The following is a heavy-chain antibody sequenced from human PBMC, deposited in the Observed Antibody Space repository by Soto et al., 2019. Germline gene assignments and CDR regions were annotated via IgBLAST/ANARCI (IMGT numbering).Heavy chain of an antibody. J-gene: IGHJ3*02. CDR3: ARETPGPHIVATTPDAFDI. V-gene: IGHV3-21*01. CDR1: GFTFSSYS. CDR2: ISSSSSYI. Sequence: GGSLRLSCAASGFTFSSYSMNWVRQAPGKGLEWVSSISSSSSYIYCADSVKGRFTISRDNAKNSLYLQMNSLRAEDTAVYYCARETPGPHIVATTPDAFDIWGQGTMVTVSS. D-gene: IGHD5-12*01.